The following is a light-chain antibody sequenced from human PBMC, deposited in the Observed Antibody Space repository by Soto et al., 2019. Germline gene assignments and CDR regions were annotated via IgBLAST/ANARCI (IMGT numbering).Light chain of an antibody. CDR1: STDVGGYNY. J-gene: IGLJ1*01. Sequence: QSALAQPSSVSGSPGQSITISCTGTSTDVGGYNYVSWYQHHSGKAPKLLIYEVTNRPSGLSDRFSGSKSVNTASLTISGLQAEDESDYYCGSYSSTYTPFVFGTGTKLTVL. CDR3: GSYSSTYTPFV. V-gene: IGLV2-14*01. CDR2: EVT.